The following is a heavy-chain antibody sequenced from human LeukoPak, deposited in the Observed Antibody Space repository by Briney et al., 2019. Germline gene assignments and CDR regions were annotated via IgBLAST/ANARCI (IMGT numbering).Heavy chain of an antibody. J-gene: IGHJ4*02. V-gene: IGHV1-18*01. Sequence: ASVKVSCKASGYTFTSYGISWVRQAPGQGLEWMGWISAYNGNTNYAQKLQGRVTMTTDTSTSTAYMELRSLRSDDTAVYYCARGAYCSGGSCYTRGFDYWGQGTLVTVSS. CDR3: ARGAYCSGGSCYTRGFDY. CDR2: ISAYNGNT. D-gene: IGHD2-15*01. CDR1: GYTFTSYG.